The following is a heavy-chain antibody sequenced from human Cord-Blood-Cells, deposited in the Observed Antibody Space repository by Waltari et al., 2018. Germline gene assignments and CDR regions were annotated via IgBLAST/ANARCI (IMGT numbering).Heavy chain of an antibody. Sequence: QVQLVQSGAEVKKPGASVKVSCKASVYTFTSYVISCVRQAPGQGLEWMGWITAYMGTTNYAQKLQGRGTMTTDTSTSTAYMELRSLRSDDTAVYYCARAPPYCTNGVCYDAFDIWGQGTMVTVSS. CDR2: ITAYMGTT. D-gene: IGHD2-8*01. CDR3: ARAPPYCTNGVCYDAFDI. J-gene: IGHJ3*02. V-gene: IGHV1-18*01. CDR1: VYTFTSYV.